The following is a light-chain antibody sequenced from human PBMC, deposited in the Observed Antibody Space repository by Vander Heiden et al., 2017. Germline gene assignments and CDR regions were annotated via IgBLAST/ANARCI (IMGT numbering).Light chain of an antibody. CDR1: QSVSSNY. Sequence: EIVLTQSPGTLSLSPGERATLSCRASQSVSSNYLAWYQQKPGQAPRLLIYGASSRATGIPDRFSGSGSGTDFTLTISRLEPEDFAVYYCQQYGSSSLTFGGGIKVEIK. CDR2: GAS. J-gene: IGKJ4*01. CDR3: QQYGSSSLT. V-gene: IGKV3-20*01.